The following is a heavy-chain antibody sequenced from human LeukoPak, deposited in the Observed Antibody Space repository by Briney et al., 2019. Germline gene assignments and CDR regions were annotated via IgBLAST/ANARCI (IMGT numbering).Heavy chain of an antibody. CDR3: ARGSYCSSTSCYTNWYFDL. J-gene: IGHJ2*01. Sequence: PSETLSLTCTVSGGSFSSYYWSWIRQPPGKGLEWIGYIYYSGSTNYNPSLKSRVTISVDTSKNQFSLKLSSVTAADTAVYYCARGSYCSSTSCYTNWYFDLWGRGTLVTVSS. D-gene: IGHD2-2*02. CDR1: GGSFSSYY. CDR2: IYYSGST. V-gene: IGHV4-59*01.